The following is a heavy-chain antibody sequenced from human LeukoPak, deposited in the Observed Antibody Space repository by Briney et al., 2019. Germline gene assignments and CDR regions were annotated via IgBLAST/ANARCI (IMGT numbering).Heavy chain of an antibody. D-gene: IGHD6-6*01. CDR1: GGSISSYY. CDR3: AGSIAGGEGY. J-gene: IGHJ4*02. CDR2: IYYSGST. V-gene: IGHV4-59*01. Sequence: SETLSLTCTVSGGSISSYYWSWIRQPPGKELEWIGYIYYSGSTNYNPSLKSRVTISVDTSKNQFSLKLSSVTAADTAVYYCAGSIAGGEGYWGQGTLVTVSS.